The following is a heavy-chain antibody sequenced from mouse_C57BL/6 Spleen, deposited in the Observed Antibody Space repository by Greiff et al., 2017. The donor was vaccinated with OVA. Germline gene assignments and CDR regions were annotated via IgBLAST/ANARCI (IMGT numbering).Heavy chain of an antibody. CDR2: INPSNGGT. CDR3: SRADSGLYYAMDD. V-gene: IGHV1-53*01. D-gene: IGHD3-1*01. CDR1: GYTFTSYW. J-gene: IGHJ4*01. Sequence: VKLQQPGTELVKPGASVKLSCKASGYTFTSYWMHWVKQRPGQGLEWIGNINPSNGGTNYNEKFKSKATLTVDKSSSTAYMQLSSLTSEDSAVYYCSRADSGLYYAMDDWGQGTSVTVSS.